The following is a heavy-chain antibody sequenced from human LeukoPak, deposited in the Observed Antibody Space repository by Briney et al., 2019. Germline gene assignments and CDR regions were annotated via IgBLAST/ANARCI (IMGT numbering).Heavy chain of an antibody. CDR3: AKGGYDILTGYPLGFDY. CDR1: GFTFSSYA. J-gene: IGHJ4*02. V-gene: IGHV3-23*01. CDR2: MSGSGGST. Sequence: PGGSLRLSCAASGFTFSSYAMSWVRQAPGKGLEWVSAMSGSGGSTYYADSVKGRFTISRDNSKNTLYLQMNSLRAEDTAVYYCAKGGYDILTGYPLGFDYWGQGTLVTVSS. D-gene: IGHD3-9*01.